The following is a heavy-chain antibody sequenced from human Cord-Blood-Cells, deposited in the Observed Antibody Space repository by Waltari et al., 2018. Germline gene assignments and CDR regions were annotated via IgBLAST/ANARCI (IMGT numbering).Heavy chain of an antibody. CDR2: IIPILGIA. Sequence: QVQLVQSGAAVKKPGSSVKVSCTASGGTFSSYAIRWVRQAPGQGLEWMGRIIPILGIANYAQKFQGRVTITADKSTSTAYMELSSLRSEDTAVYYCARDPSIAARGTTLDYWGQGTLVTVSS. V-gene: IGHV1-69*09. D-gene: IGHD6-6*01. CDR3: ARDPSIAARGTTLDY. J-gene: IGHJ4*02. CDR1: GGTFSSYA.